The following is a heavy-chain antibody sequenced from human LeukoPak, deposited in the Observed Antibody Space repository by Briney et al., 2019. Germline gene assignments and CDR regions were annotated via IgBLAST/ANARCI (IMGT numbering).Heavy chain of an antibody. V-gene: IGHV1-69*05. J-gene: IGHJ3*02. CDR1: GGTFSSYA. Sequence: ASVKVSCKAPGGTFSSYAISWVRQAPGQGLEWMGRIIPIFGTANYAQKFQGRVTITTDESTSTAYMELSSLRSEDTAVYYCASRGEADRDAFDIWGQGTMVTVSS. CDR3: ASRGEADRDAFDI. CDR2: IIPIFGTA. D-gene: IGHD6-19*01.